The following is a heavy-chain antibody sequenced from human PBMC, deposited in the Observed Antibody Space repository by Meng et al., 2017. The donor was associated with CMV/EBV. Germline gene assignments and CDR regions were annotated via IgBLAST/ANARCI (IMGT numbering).Heavy chain of an antibody. V-gene: IGHV1-69*10. CDR1: GYTFTSYD. CDR2: IIPILGIA. D-gene: IGHD3-3*01. Sequence: SVKVSCKASGYTFTSYDINWVRQATGQGLEWMGGIIPILGIANYAQKFQGRVTITADKSTSTAYMELSSLRSEDTAVYYCASRGITIFGAKTYYYYGMDVWGQGTTVTVSS. J-gene: IGHJ6*02. CDR3: ASRGITIFGAKTYYYYGMDV.